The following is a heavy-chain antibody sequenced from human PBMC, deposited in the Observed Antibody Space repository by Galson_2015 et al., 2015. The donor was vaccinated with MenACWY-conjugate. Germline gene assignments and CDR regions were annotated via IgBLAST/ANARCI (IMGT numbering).Heavy chain of an antibody. J-gene: IGHJ4*02. Sequence: SLRLSCAASGFTFSTYAMSWVRQAPGKGLEWVSGVSGSGESTYYADSVKGRFTISRDNSKNRLYLQMNSLRAEDTAVYYCAKDQVAAAMMGRYGYWGQRTLVTVSS. V-gene: IGHV3-23*01. CDR2: VSGSGEST. CDR3: AKDQVAAAMMGRYGY. CDR1: GFTFSTYA. D-gene: IGHD2-21*02.